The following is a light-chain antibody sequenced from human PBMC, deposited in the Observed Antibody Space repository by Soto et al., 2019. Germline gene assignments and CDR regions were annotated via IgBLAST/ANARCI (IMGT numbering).Light chain of an antibody. Sequence: QSVLTQPPSASGSPGQSVTISCTGTTSDVGGYNFVSWYQQHPGKAPKLLIYGVSKRPSGVPDRFSGSKSGNTASLTVSGLQAEDEADYYCSSYAGSNKLIFGGGTKLTVL. CDR2: GVS. V-gene: IGLV2-8*01. CDR1: TSDVGGYNF. CDR3: SSYAGSNKLI. J-gene: IGLJ2*01.